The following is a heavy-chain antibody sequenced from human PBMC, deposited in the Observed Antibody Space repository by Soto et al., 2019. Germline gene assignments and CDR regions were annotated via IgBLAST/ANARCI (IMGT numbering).Heavy chain of an antibody. V-gene: IGHV3-11*01. Sequence: PGGSLRLSCAASGFTFSDYYMSWIRQAPGKGLEWVSYISSSGSTIYYADSVKGRFTISRDNAKNSLYLQMNSLRAEDTAVYYCARDLGYVEYCTNGVCYTQTNCYYYGMDVWGQGTTVTVSS. J-gene: IGHJ6*02. D-gene: IGHD2-8*01. CDR2: ISSSGSTI. CDR3: ARDLGYVEYCTNGVCYTQTNCYYYGMDV. CDR1: GFTFSDYY.